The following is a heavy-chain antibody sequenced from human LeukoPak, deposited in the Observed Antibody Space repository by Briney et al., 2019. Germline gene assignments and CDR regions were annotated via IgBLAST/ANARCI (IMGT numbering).Heavy chain of an antibody. CDR2: IYTSGST. J-gene: IGHJ6*02. CDR1: GGSISSYY. D-gene: IGHD3-3*01. Sequence: SETLSLTCTVSGGSISSYYWSWIRQPAGKGLEWIGRIYTSGSTNYNPSLKSRVTMSVDTSKNQFSLKLSSVTAADTAVYYCARQPQDFWSGSFDYYYGMDVWGQGTTVTVSS. CDR3: ARQPQDFWSGSFDYYYGMDV. V-gene: IGHV4-4*07.